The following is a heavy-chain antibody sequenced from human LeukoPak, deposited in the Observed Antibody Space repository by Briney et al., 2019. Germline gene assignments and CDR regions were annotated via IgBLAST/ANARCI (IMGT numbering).Heavy chain of an antibody. D-gene: IGHD2-21*02. CDR3: ARGPPYIVVVTGIGFFDY. V-gene: IGHV4-34*01. CDR2: INHSGST. J-gene: IGHJ4*02. Sequence: SETLSLTCAVYGGSFGGYYWSWIRQPPGKGLEWIGEINHSGSTNYNPSLKSRVTISVDTSKNQFSLKLSSVTAADTAVYYCARGPPYIVVVTGIGFFDYWGQGTLVTVSS. CDR1: GGSFGGYY.